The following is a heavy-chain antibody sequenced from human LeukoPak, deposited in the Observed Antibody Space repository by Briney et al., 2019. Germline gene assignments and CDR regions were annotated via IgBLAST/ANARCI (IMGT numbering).Heavy chain of an antibody. D-gene: IGHD3-22*01. CDR2: ISGSGAST. V-gene: IGHV3-23*01. Sequence: GGSLRLSCAASGFTFSGYAMSWVRQAPGKGLEWVSTISGSGASTYYADSVKGRFTISRDNSKNTLYLQMNSLRAEDTAVYYCANLTLLGHYYDSSGYYSYFDYWGQGTLVTVSS. CDR1: GFTFSGYA. CDR3: ANLTLLGHYYDSSGYYSYFDY. J-gene: IGHJ4*02.